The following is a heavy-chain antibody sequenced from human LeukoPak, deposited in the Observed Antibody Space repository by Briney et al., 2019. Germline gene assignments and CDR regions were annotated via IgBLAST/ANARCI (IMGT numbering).Heavy chain of an antibody. V-gene: IGHV1-8*03. CDR3: ARGLYYDFWSGYYSHNWFDP. Sequence: ASVKVPCKASGYTFTSYDINWVRQATGQGLEWMGWMNPNSGNTGYAQKFQGRVTITRNTSISTAYMELSSLRSEDTAVYYCARGLYYDFWSGYYSHNWFDPWGQGTLVTVSS. J-gene: IGHJ5*02. CDR2: MNPNSGNT. D-gene: IGHD3-3*01. CDR1: GYTFTSYD.